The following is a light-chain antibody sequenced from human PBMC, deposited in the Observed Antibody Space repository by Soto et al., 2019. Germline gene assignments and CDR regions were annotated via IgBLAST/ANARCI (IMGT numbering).Light chain of an antibody. V-gene: IGLV2-8*01. J-gene: IGLJ3*02. CDR3: SSYAGFPV. Sequence: QSALTQPPSASGSPGQSVTISCTGTSSDVGGYNYVSWYQQHPGKAPKLMIYEVSKRPSGVPDRFSGSKSGNTASLTVSGLQAEDEADYYCSSYAGFPVFGGGTKLTVL. CDR2: EVS. CDR1: SSDVGGYNY.